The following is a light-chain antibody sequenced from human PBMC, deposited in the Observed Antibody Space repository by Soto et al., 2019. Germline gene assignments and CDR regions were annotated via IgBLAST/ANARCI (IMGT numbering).Light chain of an antibody. J-gene: IGLJ2*01. V-gene: IGLV4-69*01. Sequence: QLVLTQSPSASASLGASVKLTCTLSSGHSNYAIAWHQQRPEKGPRYLMKLNSDGSHSKGDGSPDRFSGSISGAERYLTISSLQSEDEADYYCQTWGTGIQVFGGGTKLTVL. CDR3: QTWGTGIQV. CDR2: LNSDGSH. CDR1: SGHSNYA.